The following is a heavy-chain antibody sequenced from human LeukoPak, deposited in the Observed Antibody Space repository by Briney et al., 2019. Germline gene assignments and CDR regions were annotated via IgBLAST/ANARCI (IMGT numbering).Heavy chain of an antibody. V-gene: IGHV4-34*01. CDR1: GGSFSGYY. D-gene: IGHD2-2*01. Sequence: PSETLSLTCAVYGGSFSGYYWSWIRQPPGKGLEWIGEINHSGSTNYNPSLKSRATISVDTPKNQFSLKLSSVTAADTAVYYCARGLMPFYWGQGTLVTVSS. CDR2: INHSGST. CDR3: ARGLMPFY. J-gene: IGHJ4*02.